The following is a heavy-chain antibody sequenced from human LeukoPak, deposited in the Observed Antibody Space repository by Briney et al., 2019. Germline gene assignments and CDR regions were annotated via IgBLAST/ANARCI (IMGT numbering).Heavy chain of an antibody. D-gene: IGHD3-3*01. CDR1: GFTFDDYA. J-gene: IGHJ5*02. CDR2: ISWNSGSI. CDR3: AKDISPAFTIFGVVTGGLDP. V-gene: IGHV3-9*01. Sequence: GGSLRLSCAASGFTFDDYAMHWVRQAPGKGLEWVSGISWNSGSIGYGDSVKGRFTISRDNAKNSLYLQMNSLRAEDTALYYCAKDISPAFTIFGVVTGGLDPWGQGTLVTVSS.